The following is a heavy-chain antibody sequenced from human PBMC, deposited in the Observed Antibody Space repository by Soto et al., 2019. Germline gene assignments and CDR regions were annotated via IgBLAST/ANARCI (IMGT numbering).Heavy chain of an antibody. Sequence: QVQLVQSGAEVKKPGSSVKVSCKASGGTFSSYAISWVRQAPGQGLEWMGGIIPIFGTANYAQKFQGRVTIPADESTSTGYMELSSLRSGDTAVYYCARGRRYDILTGYSENWFDPWGQGTLVTVSS. CDR1: GGTFSSYA. CDR3: ARGRRYDILTGYSENWFDP. V-gene: IGHV1-69*01. D-gene: IGHD3-9*01. CDR2: IIPIFGTA. J-gene: IGHJ5*02.